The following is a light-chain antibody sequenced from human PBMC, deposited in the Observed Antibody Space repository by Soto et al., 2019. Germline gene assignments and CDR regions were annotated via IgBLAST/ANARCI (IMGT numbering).Light chain of an antibody. CDR3: QQYNNWPRL. J-gene: IGKJ1*01. V-gene: IGKV3-15*01. Sequence: EIVMTQSPATLSVSPGERATLSCRASQSVSSNLAWYQQKPGQAPRLLIYGASTRATGIPARFSGSGSVTDFKPTISSLQSEDFADYYCQQYNNWPRLFGQGTMVESK. CDR1: QSVSSN. CDR2: GAS.